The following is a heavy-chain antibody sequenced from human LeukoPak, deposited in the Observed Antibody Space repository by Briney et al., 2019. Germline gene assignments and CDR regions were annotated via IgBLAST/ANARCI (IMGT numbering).Heavy chain of an antibody. CDR2: ISAYNGNT. D-gene: IGHD6-19*01. CDR1: GYTFTSYG. Sequence: APVKVSCKASGYTFTSYGISWVRQAPGQGLEWMGWISAYNGNTNYAQKLQGRVTMTTDTSTSTAYMELRSLRSDDTAVYYCAREVRYSSGWYSGFDPWGQGTLVTVSS. V-gene: IGHV1-18*01. J-gene: IGHJ5*02. CDR3: AREVRYSSGWYSGFDP.